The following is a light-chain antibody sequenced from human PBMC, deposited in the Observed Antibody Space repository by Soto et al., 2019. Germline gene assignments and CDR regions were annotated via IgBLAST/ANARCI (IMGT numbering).Light chain of an antibody. Sequence: EKVMTQSPSTLSVSPGDRATLSCRSSQSVSTHLAWYQQKPGQAPRLLIYGASTRATGIPARFSGSGSGTEFTLTISSLQPDDFATYYCQQYNSYSPTFGQGTKVDIK. J-gene: IGKJ1*01. CDR2: GAS. CDR3: QQYNSYSPT. CDR1: QSVSTH. V-gene: IGKV3-15*01.